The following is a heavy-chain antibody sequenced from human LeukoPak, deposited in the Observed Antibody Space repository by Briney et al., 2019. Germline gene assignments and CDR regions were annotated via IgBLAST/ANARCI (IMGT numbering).Heavy chain of an antibody. J-gene: IGHJ6*02. D-gene: IGHD3-3*01. Sequence: GGSLRLSCAASGFTFSSYAMHWVRQAPGKGLEWVAVISYDGSNKYYADSVKGRFTISRDNSKNTLYLQMNSLRAEDTAVYYCARAFDFWSGYLLGFSDGMDVWGQGTTVTVSS. CDR2: ISYDGSNK. CDR3: ARAFDFWSGYLLGFSDGMDV. CDR1: GFTFSSYA. V-gene: IGHV3-30*04.